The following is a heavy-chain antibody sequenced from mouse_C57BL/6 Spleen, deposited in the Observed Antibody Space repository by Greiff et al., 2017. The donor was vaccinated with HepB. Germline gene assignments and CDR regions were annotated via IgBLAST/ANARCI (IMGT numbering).Heavy chain of an antibody. V-gene: IGHV1-82*01. Sequence: VKLMESGPELVKPGASVKISCKASGYAFSSSWMNWVKQRPGKGLEWIGRIYPGDGDTNYNGKFKGKATLTADKSSSTAYMQLSSLTSEDSAVYFCARSELGRGYFDYWGQGTTLTVSS. D-gene: IGHD4-1*01. CDR1: GYAFSSSW. CDR3: ARSELGRGYFDY. J-gene: IGHJ2*01. CDR2: IYPGDGDT.